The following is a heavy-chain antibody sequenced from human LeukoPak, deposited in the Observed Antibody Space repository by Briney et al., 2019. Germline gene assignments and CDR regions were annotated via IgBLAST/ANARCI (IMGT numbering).Heavy chain of an antibody. CDR1: GGSISSSSYY. D-gene: IGHD4-23*01. V-gene: IGHV4-39*07. Sequence: SETLSLTCTVSGGSISSSSYYWGWIRQPPGKGLEWIGSIYYSGSTYYNPSLKSRVTISVDTSKNQFSPKLSSVTAADTAMYYCAREVADYGGYYYYHYMDVWGKGTTVTISS. CDR2: IYYSGST. CDR3: AREVADYGGYYYYHYMDV. J-gene: IGHJ6*03.